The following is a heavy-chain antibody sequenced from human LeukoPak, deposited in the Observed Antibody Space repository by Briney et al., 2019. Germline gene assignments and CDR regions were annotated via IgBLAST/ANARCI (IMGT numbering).Heavy chain of an antibody. Sequence: GGSLRLSCTASGVTLSSYAMSWVRQAPGKGLEWVSAISGSGGSTYYADSVKGRFTISRDNSKNTLYLQMNSLRAEDTAVYYCAKEGFTIFGVVIMSGMDVWGQGTTVTVSS. D-gene: IGHD3-3*01. CDR1: GVTLSSYA. CDR2: ISGSGGST. CDR3: AKEGFTIFGVVIMSGMDV. J-gene: IGHJ6*02. V-gene: IGHV3-23*01.